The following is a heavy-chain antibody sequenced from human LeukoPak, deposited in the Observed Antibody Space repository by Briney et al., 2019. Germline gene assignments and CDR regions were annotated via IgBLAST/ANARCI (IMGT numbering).Heavy chain of an antibody. CDR3: ARGPYYYDSSGYLRH. CDR1: GGSFSGYY. CDR2: INHSGST. V-gene: IGHV4-34*01. Sequence: SETLSLTCAVYGGSFSGYYWSWIRQPPGKGLEWIGEINHSGSTNYNPSLKSRVTISVDTSKNQFSLKLSSVTAADTAVYYCARGPYYYDSSGYLRHWGQGHLVPVSS. D-gene: IGHD3-22*01. J-gene: IGHJ1*01.